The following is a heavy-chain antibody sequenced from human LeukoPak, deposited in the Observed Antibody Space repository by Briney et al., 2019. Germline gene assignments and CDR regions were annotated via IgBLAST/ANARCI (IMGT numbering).Heavy chain of an antibody. D-gene: IGHD5-18*01. CDR3: ARQIDTAMAHSKDY. Sequence: GESLKISCKGSGYSFSSFWINWVRQMPGKGLEWMGRIDPFDSNTNYSPSFEGHVSISADKSMSTAYLQWTSLKASDTAIYYCARQIDTAMAHSKDYWGQGTLVTVSS. CDR2: IDPFDSNT. CDR1: GYSFSSFW. V-gene: IGHV5-10-1*01. J-gene: IGHJ4*02.